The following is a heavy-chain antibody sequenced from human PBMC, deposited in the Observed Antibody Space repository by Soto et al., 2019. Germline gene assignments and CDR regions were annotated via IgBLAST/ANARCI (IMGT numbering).Heavy chain of an antibody. CDR1: NYTFITYG. Sequence: ASVKVSCKASNYTFITYGITWVRQAPGQGLEWVGWITPYNGNTNYGQNFQGRVTMTADTSTSTAYMELGSLTTDDTAVYYCARDTSFYFDYWGQGTRVTVPS. CDR2: ITPYNGNT. CDR3: ARDTSFYFDY. D-gene: IGHD2-2*01. J-gene: IGHJ4*02. V-gene: IGHV1-18*01.